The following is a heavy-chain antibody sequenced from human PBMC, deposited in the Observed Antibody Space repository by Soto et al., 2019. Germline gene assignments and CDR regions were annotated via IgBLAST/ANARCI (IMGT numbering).Heavy chain of an antibody. CDR1: GFTFSSYG. V-gene: IGHV3-30*18. CDR2: ISYDGSNK. D-gene: IGHD2-2*01. CDR3: AKDLQKYQLLLSGGYFDY. J-gene: IGHJ4*02. Sequence: QVQLVESGGGVVQPGRSLRLSCAASGFTFSSYGMHWVRQAPGKGLEWVAVISYDGSNKYYADSVKGRFTISRDNSKNTXFLQMNSLRAEDTAVYYCAKDLQKYQLLLSGGYFDYWGQGTLVTVSS.